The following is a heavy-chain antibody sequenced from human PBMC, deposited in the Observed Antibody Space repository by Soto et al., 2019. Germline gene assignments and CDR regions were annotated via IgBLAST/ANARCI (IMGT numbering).Heavy chain of an antibody. J-gene: IGHJ4*02. CDR1: GFTFRSYG. Sequence: PGGSLRLSCAASGFTFRSYGMHWVRQAPGKGLEWVAVIGYDGSNKYYADSVKGRFAISRDNSKNTLYLQMNSLRAEDTAVHYCARGTQWLGIYYFDYWCQGT. V-gene: IGHV3-33*01. D-gene: IGHD6-19*01. CDR3: ARGTQWLGIYYFDY. CDR2: IGYDGSNK.